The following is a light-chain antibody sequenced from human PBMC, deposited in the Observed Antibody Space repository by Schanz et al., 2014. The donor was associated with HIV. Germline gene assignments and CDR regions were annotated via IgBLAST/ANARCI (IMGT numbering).Light chain of an antibody. V-gene: IGLV1-40*01. J-gene: IGLJ2*01. CDR3: SSYTSSSTVL. Sequence: QSVLTQPPSVSGAPGQRVTISCTGSSSNIGAGYDVHWYQQLPGTAPKLLFYGNSNRPSGVPDRFSGSKSGTSASLTVSGLQAEDEAGYYCSSYTSSSTVLFGGGTKLTVL. CDR2: GNS. CDR1: SSNIGAGYD.